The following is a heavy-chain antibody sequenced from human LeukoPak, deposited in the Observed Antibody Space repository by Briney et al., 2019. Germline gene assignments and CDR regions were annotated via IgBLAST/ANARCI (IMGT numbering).Heavy chain of an antibody. J-gene: IGHJ4*02. V-gene: IGHV3-53*01. CDR3: ARSREPPYFDY. Sequence: GGSLRLSCAVSGFSVSSNYMSWVRQAPGKGLEWVSAIYSGGSTYYADSVKGRFTISRDNSKNTLYLQMNSLRDEDTAVYYCARSREPPYFDYWGQGTLVTVSS. CDR2: IYSGGST. D-gene: IGHD1-26*01. CDR1: GFSVSSNY.